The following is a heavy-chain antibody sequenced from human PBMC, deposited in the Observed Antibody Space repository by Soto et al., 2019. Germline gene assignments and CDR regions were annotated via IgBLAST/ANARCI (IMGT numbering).Heavy chain of an antibody. D-gene: IGHD2-15*01. J-gene: IGHJ6*02. Sequence: QVQLVQSGAEVKKPGSSVKVSCKAPGGTFSSYAISWVRQAPGQGLEWRGGIIPIFGTAKYAQKFQGRVTITADESTSTGYMELRSLRSEQTAVYYCARSQGGSSSLDIYYYYYYGMDVWGQGTTVTVSS. V-gene: IGHV1-69*01. CDR1: GGTFSSYA. CDR3: ARSQGGSSSLDIYYYYYYGMDV. CDR2: IIPIFGTA.